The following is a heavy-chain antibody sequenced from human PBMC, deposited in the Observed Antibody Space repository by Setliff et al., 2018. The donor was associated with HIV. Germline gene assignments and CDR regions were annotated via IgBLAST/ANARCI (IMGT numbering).Heavy chain of an antibody. Sequence: SETLSLTCAVYGGSFSASHWSWIRQAPGKGLEWIGEINHSGITHFNPSLDTRVTMFADTSKNQFSLRLSPVTAADTAIYYCAKGPRGLGLRYYFDYWAQGSQVTASS. V-gene: IGHV4-34*01. J-gene: IGHJ4*02. D-gene: IGHD3-10*01. CDR1: GGSFSASH. CDR3: AKGPRGLGLRYYFDY. CDR2: INHSGIT.